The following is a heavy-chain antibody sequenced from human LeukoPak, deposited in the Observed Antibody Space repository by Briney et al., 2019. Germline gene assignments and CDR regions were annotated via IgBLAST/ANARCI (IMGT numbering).Heavy chain of an antibody. CDR2: ISYDGSNK. J-gene: IGHJ4*02. CDR1: GFTFSSYV. D-gene: IGHD2-8*01. Sequence: GRSLRLSCAASGFTFSSYVMHWVRQAPGKGLEWVAVISYDGSNKYYADSVKGRFTISRDNSKNTLYLQMNSLRAEDTAVYYCARDETLEGVTQVFDYWGQGTLVTVSS. CDR3: ARDETLEGVTQVFDY. V-gene: IGHV3-30-3*01.